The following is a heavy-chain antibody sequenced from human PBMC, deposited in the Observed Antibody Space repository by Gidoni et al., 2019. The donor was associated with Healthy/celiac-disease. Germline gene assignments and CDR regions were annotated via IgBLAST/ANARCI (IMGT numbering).Heavy chain of an antibody. J-gene: IGHJ4*02. CDR3: ARGRVVGATLDY. Sequence: QVQLVQAGAEGKKPGASVKVSCKASGSTFTSYDINWVRQATGQGLELMGWMNPNSGNTGYAQKFQGRVTMTRNTSISTAYMELSSLRSEDTAVYYCARGRVVGATLDYWGQGTLVTVSS. D-gene: IGHD1-26*01. CDR1: GSTFTSYD. V-gene: IGHV1-8*01. CDR2: MNPNSGNT.